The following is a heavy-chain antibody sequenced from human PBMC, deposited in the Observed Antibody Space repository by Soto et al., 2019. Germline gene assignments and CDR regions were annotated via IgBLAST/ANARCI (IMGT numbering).Heavy chain of an antibody. CDR1: GDSINSGGYS. Sequence: QLLESGSRLVKPSQTLSLTCAVSGDSINSGGYSWNWIRQPPGKGLEWIGYIYHSGSTYYNPSLKSRVTISVDRSKNQFFLKLTSVTAADTAVYYCARSQYYDILTGLDVWGQGTTVTVAS. D-gene: IGHD3-9*01. V-gene: IGHV4-30-2*01. J-gene: IGHJ6*02. CDR3: ARSQYYDILTGLDV. CDR2: IYHSGST.